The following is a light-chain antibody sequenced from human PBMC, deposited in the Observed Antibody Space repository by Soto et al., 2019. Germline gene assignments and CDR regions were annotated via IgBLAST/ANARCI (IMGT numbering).Light chain of an antibody. V-gene: IGKV3-20*01. CDR1: QSVSSSY. CDR2: GAS. Sequence: EIVLTQSPGTLSLSPGERATRSCRASQSVSSSYLAWYQQKPGQAPRLLIYGASSRATGIPDRFSGSGSGTDFTLTISRLEPEDFAVYYCQQYGSPPPWTFGQGTKVNIK. CDR3: QQYGSPPPWT. J-gene: IGKJ1*01.